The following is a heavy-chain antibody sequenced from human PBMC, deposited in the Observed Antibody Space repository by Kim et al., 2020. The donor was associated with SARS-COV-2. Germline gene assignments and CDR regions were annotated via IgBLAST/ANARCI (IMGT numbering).Heavy chain of an antibody. CDR3: AKRLHETYYYYGMDV. V-gene: IGHV3-23*01. Sequence: DSVKGRFTISRDNAKNTLYLQMNSLRAEDTAVYYCAKRLHETYYYYGMDVWGQGTTVTVSS. J-gene: IGHJ6*02. D-gene: IGHD5-12*01.